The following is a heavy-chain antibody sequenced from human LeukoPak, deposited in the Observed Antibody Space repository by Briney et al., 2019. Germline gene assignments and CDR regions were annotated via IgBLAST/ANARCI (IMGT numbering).Heavy chain of an antibody. V-gene: IGHV1-8*01. J-gene: IGHJ4*02. CDR3: ARGIFSLSLFDY. CDR2: MNPNSGNT. CDR1: GYTFTSYD. Sequence: ASVKVSCKASGYTFTSYDINWVRQATGQGLKWMGWMNPNSGNTGYAQKFQGRVTMTRNTSISTAYMELSSLRSEDTAVYYCARGIFSLSLFDYWGQGTLVTVSS.